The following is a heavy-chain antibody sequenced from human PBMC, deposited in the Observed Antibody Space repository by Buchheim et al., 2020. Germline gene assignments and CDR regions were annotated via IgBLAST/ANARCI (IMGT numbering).Heavy chain of an antibody. CDR2: INPNSGGT. J-gene: IGHJ6*02. Sequence: QVQLVQSGAEVKKPGASVKVSCKASGYTFTGYYMHWVRQAPGQGLEWMGWINPNSGGTNYAQKFQGRVTMTRDTSISTAYMELSRLGADDTAVDYCARELDYYGSVGFAGSYYSADYYYYGMDVWGQGTT. V-gene: IGHV1-2*02. CDR3: ARELDYYGSVGFAGSYYSADYYYYGMDV. CDR1: GYTFTGYY. D-gene: IGHD3-10*01.